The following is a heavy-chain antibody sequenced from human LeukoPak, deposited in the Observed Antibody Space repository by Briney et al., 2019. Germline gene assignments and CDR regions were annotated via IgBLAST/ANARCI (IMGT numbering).Heavy chain of an antibody. V-gene: IGHV3-7*01. CDR2: INPDGRDT. CDR1: AFIFSGHW. J-gene: IGHJ1*01. Sequence: TGGSLRLSCEGSAFIFSGHWMNWVRQAPGKGLEWVAHINPDGRDTYYVDSVKGRFTISRDNAQNSMYLQMNSLRVEDTAVYYCTSWGDTTAEYFQRWGQGTLVTVSS. D-gene: IGHD2-21*02. CDR3: TSWGDTTAEYFQR.